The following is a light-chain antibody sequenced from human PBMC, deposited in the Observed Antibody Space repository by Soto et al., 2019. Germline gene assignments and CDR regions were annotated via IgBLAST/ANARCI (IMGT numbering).Light chain of an antibody. V-gene: IGKV3-20*01. J-gene: IGKJ2*01. CDR2: GVS. CDR3: QQYGSSPPYT. CDR1: QSVNNNY. Sequence: EVVLTQSPGTLSLSPGERATLSCRASQSVNNNYVAWYQQKPGQAPRLLIFGVSDRATGIPDRFSGSGSGTDFTLTISRLEPEDFAVYYCQQYGSSPPYTFGQGTKLEIK.